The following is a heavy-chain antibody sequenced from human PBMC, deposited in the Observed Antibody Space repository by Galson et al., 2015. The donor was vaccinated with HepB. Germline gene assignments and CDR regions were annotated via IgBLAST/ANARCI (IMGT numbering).Heavy chain of an antibody. CDR2: ISAYNGNT. D-gene: IGHD2-21*02. CDR3: ARDRYCGGDCPGGWFDP. V-gene: IGHV1-18*01. CDR1: GYTFTSYG. J-gene: IGHJ5*02. Sequence: SVKVSCKASGYTFTSYGISWVRQAPGQGLEWMGWISAYNGNTNYAQKLQGRVTMTTNTSTSTAYMELRSLRSDDTAVYYCARDRYCGGDCPGGWFDPWGQGTLVTVSS.